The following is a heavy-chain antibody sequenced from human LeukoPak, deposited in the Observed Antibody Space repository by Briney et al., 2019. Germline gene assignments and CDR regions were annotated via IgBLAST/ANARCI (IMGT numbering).Heavy chain of an antibody. CDR2: INPNSGGT. D-gene: IGHD2-2*02. Sequence: GASVKVSCKASGYTFTGYYMHWVRQAPGQGLEWMGWINPNSGGTNYAQKFQGRVTMTRDTSISTAYMELSRLRSDDTAVYYCASTCSSTSCYIDSHWGQGTLVTVSS. V-gene: IGHV1-2*02. CDR3: ASTCSSTSCYIDSH. J-gene: IGHJ4*02. CDR1: GYTFTGYY.